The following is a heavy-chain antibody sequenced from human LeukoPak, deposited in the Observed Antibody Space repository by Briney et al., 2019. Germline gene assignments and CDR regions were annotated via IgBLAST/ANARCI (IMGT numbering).Heavy chain of an antibody. J-gene: IGHJ5*02. V-gene: IGHV1-2*02. Sequence: ASVKVSCKASGYTFTDYYMHWVRQAPGQGLEWMGWINPNSGGTNYAQKFQGRVTMTRDTSISTAYMELSRLRSDDTAVYYCARVYSSSRWFDPWGQGTLVTVSS. CDR3: ARVYSSSRWFDP. D-gene: IGHD6-13*01. CDR1: GYTFTDYY. CDR2: INPNSGGT.